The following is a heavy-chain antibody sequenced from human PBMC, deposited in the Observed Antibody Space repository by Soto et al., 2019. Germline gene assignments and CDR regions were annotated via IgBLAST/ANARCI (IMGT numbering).Heavy chain of an antibody. CDR2: IYYSGST. Sequence: PSETLSLTCTVSGDSITSYYWSWIRQPPGKALEWIGYIYYSGSTDNDPSLKSRVTMSLDPSKKQFSLKLKSVTAADTAVYYCARDLGIGSGPFDAWGQGTMVTVS. D-gene: IGHD2-2*03. V-gene: IGHV4-59*01. J-gene: IGHJ3*01. CDR3: ARDLGIGSGPFDA. CDR1: GDSITSYY.